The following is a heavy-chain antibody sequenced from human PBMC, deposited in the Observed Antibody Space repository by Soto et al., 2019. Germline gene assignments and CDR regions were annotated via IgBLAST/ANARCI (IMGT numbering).Heavy chain of an antibody. CDR1: GGSISSGGYY. J-gene: IGHJ5*02. CDR2: IYYSGST. Sequence: QVQLQESGPGLVKPSQTLSLTCTVSGGSISSGGYYWSWIRQHPGKGLEWIGYIYYSGSTYYNPSLKSRVTISVVTTKNQFSLKLSSVTAADTALYYCARESYYGSESYYNSNWFDPWGQGTLVTVSS. CDR3: ARESYYGSESYYNSNWFDP. V-gene: IGHV4-31*03. D-gene: IGHD3-10*01.